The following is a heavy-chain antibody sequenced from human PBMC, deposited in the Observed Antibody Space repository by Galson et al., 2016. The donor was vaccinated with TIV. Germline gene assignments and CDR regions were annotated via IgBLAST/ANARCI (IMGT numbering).Heavy chain of an antibody. CDR3: ARDHRPSTVITPPVYYSYYYDIDV. CDR1: GFAFNNYY. J-gene: IGHJ6*02. V-gene: IGHV3-11*06. CDR2: ISGSGNYR. D-gene: IGHD1-14*01. Sequence: SLRPSCAASGFAFNNYYLTWIRQTPGKGLEWVSHISGSGNYRDYADSVKGRFTISRDNDKNLVYLRMNSLRAEDTAVYYCARDHRPSTVITPPVYYSYYYDIDVWGQGTTVTVSS.